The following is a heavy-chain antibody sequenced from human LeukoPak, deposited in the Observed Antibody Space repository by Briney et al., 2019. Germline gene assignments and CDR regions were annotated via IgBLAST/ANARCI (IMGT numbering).Heavy chain of an antibody. CDR1: GFTFSSYW. CDR2: INTDGSST. CDR3: AREGDGYNWGSRDAFDI. D-gene: IGHD5-24*01. Sequence: AGGSLRLSCAASGFTFSSYWMHWVRQAPGKGLVWVSRINTDGSSTSYADSVKGRFTISRDNAKNTLYLQMNSLRAEDTAVYYCAREGDGYNWGSRDAFDIWGQGTMVTVSS. J-gene: IGHJ3*02. V-gene: IGHV3-74*01.